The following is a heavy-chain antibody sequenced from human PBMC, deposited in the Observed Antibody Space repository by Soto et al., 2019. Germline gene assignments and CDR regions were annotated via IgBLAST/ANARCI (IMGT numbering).Heavy chain of an antibody. V-gene: IGHV3-30*18. D-gene: IGHD2-2*01. Sequence: QVQLVESGGGVVQPGRSLRLSCAASGFTFSTYGMHWVRQAPGKGLEWVAVISYDGKNKYYAQSVKGRLTISRDNSKNTLYLQVNSLRVEDTAVYYCAKRPHCSSTPFHFYYYCMYVWGQGTTVAVSS. CDR2: ISYDGKNK. CDR1: GFTFSTYG. J-gene: IGHJ6*02. CDR3: AKRPHCSSTPFHFYYYCMYV.